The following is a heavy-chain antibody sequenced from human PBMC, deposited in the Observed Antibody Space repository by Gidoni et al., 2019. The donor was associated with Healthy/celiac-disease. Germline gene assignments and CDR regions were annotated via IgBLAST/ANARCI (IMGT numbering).Heavy chain of an antibody. V-gene: IGHV4-30-4*01. Sequence: QVQLQESGPGLVKPSQTLSLTCTVPGGSISSGDYYWSWIRQPPGKGLEGIGYIYYSGSTCYNPSLKSRVTISVDTSKNQFSLKLSSVTAADTAVYYCARGTLYYDSSGYPPDYWGQGTLVTVSS. CDR3: ARGTLYYDSSGYPPDY. CDR2: IYYSGST. J-gene: IGHJ4*02. CDR1: GGSISSGDYY. D-gene: IGHD3-22*01.